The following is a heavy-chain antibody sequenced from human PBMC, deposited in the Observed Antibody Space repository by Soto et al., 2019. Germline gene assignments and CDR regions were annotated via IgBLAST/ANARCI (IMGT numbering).Heavy chain of an antibody. D-gene: IGHD3-9*01. Sequence: GASVKVSCKVSGCTLTDLSKHWVRQSPGKGLEWMGGFDPEDGETIYAQKFQDRFIMTEDTSTDTAYMELSTLRSEDTAVYYCATSLRNFDWLFPFDYWGQGTLVTVSS. J-gene: IGHJ4*02. CDR3: ATSLRNFDWLFPFDY. CDR1: GCTLTDLS. V-gene: IGHV1-24*01. CDR2: FDPEDGET.